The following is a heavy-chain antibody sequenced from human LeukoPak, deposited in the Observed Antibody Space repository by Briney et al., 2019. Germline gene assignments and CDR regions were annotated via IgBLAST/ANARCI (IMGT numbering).Heavy chain of an antibody. D-gene: IGHD1-26*01. Sequence: ASVKVSCKASGYTFTSYGISWVRQAPGQGLEWLGLINPSGSSTLYAQKSQGRVTMARDMSTTTDYMELSSLRSEDTDVYYCARDNSVGDVAWWFDPWGQGTLVTVSS. CDR2: INPSGSST. J-gene: IGHJ5*02. CDR1: GYTFTSYG. V-gene: IGHV1-46*01. CDR3: ARDNSVGDVAWWFDP.